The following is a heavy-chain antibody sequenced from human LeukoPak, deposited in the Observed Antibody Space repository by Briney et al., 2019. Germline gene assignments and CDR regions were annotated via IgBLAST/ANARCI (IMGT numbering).Heavy chain of an antibody. V-gene: IGHV4-39*07. CDR3: ARVGTRNYYMDV. Sequence: SETLSLTCTVSGGSISSSSYYWGWIRQPPGKGLEWIGSMYESGSTYYNPSLKSRVTISVDSSKNQFSLNLSSVTAADTAAYYCARVGTRNYYMDVWGKGTTVTVSS. CDR2: MYESGST. J-gene: IGHJ6*03. CDR1: GGSISSSSYY.